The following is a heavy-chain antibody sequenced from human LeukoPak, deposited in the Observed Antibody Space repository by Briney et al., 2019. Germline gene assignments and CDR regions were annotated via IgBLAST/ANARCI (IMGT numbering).Heavy chain of an antibody. CDR3: VPKGTEGY. Sequence: GGSLRLSCSASGFTFSSYAMHWVRQAPGKGLEYVSAISPDGGNTYYADSVKGRFSITRDNSKNTLYLQMSSLRPEDTAVYYCVPKGTEGYWGQGTLVTVSS. CDR1: GFTFSSYA. J-gene: IGHJ4*02. V-gene: IGHV3-64D*06. CDR2: ISPDGGNT.